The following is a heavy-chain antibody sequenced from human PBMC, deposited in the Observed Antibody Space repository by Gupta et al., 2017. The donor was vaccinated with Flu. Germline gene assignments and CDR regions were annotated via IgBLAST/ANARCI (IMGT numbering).Heavy chain of an antibody. D-gene: IGHD2-2*01. CDR2: IKSKSDGGTT. CDR3: ATDFWVGYGTSTSCVEYFQH. J-gene: IGHJ1*01. CDR1: GFTFSHAW. Sequence: EVQLVESGGGLVKPGGSLRVSCAASGFTFSHAWMSWVRQTPGKGLEWVGRIKSKSDGGTTDYAAPVKGRFTIARDDPKNTLYLQRNDLKTEETAVYYCATDFWVGYGTSTSCVEYFQHWGQGTLVTVSS. V-gene: IGHV3-15*01.